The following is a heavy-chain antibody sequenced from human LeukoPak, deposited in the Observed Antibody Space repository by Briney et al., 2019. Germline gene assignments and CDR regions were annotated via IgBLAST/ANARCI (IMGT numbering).Heavy chain of an antibody. D-gene: IGHD3-22*01. CDR2: IYYSGST. J-gene: IGHJ3*02. CDR1: GGSISSYY. Sequence: SETLSLTCTVSGGSISSYYWSWIRQPPGKGLEWIGYIYYSGSTNYNPSLKSRVTISVDTSKNQFSLKLSSVTAADTAVYYCARDSDSSGYFDAFDIWGQGTMVTVPS. V-gene: IGHV4-59*01. CDR3: ARDSDSSGYFDAFDI.